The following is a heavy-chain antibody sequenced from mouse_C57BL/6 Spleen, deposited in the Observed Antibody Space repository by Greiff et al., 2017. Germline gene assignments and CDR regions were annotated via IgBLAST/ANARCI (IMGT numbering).Heavy chain of an antibody. CDR1: GYTFTSYW. V-gene: IGHV1-50*01. CDR2: IDPSDSYT. J-gene: IGHJ4*01. Sequence: QVQLQQPGAELVKPGASVKLSCKASGYTFTSYWMQWVKQRPGQGLEWIGEIDPSDSYTNYNQKFKGKATLTVDTSSSTAYMQLSSLTSEDSAVYYCARNAYYSNPRAMDYWGQGTSVTVSS. D-gene: IGHD2-5*01. CDR3: ARNAYYSNPRAMDY.